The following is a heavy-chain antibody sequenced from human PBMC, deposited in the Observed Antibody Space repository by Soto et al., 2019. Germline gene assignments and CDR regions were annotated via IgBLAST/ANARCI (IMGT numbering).Heavy chain of an antibody. D-gene: IGHD5-12*01. Sequence: QVQLVQSGTEVKKSGSSVKVSCKASGDTFTNFAISWMRQAPGQGLEWMGGIIPMFGTPNYAQKFQGSVTITADRSTSTAYLELRSLRSEDTAVYYCARGLRGYTGYDGGGAFDMWGQGTMVTVSS. J-gene: IGHJ3*02. V-gene: IGHV1-69*06. CDR1: GDTFTNFA. CDR2: IIPMFGTP. CDR3: ARGLRGYTGYDGGGAFDM.